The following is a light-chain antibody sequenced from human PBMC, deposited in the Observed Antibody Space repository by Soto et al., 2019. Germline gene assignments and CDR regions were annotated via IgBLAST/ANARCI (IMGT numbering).Light chain of an antibody. Sequence: QSVLTQPPSASGTPGQRVTISCSGSSSNIGSNYVSWYQKLPGTAPKLLICRNSQRPSGVPDRFSASKSGTSASLAISGLQSEDEADYYCASWDDSLNGHVFGTGTKLTVL. J-gene: IGLJ1*01. V-gene: IGLV1-47*01. CDR3: ASWDDSLNGHV. CDR1: SSNIGSNY. CDR2: RNS.